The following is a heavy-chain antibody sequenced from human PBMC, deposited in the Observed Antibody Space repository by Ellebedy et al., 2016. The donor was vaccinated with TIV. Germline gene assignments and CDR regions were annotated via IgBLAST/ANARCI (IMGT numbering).Heavy chain of an antibody. Sequence: MPSETLSLTCTVSSVSISSGAYYWSWIRPFSGKGLEWIGYIYHRGSAYYSPSLNSRVVISVDTSKNQFSLNLRSGTAADTAVYFCARERGYGFDSWGPGTLVAVSS. V-gene: IGHV4-30-4*08. D-gene: IGHD5-12*01. CDR2: IYHRGSA. J-gene: IGHJ4*01. CDR1: SVSISSGAYY. CDR3: ARERGYGFDS.